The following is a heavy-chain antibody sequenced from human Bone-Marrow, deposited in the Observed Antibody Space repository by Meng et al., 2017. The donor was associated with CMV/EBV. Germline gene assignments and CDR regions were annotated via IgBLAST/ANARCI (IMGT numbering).Heavy chain of an antibody. V-gene: IGHV3-48*03. CDR1: GFTFSSYE. Sequence: GESLKISCAASGFTFSSYEMNWVRQAPGKGLEWVSYISSSGSTIYYADSVKGRFTISRDNAKNSLYLQMNSLRAEDTAVYYCARDYLAFISGPFDYWGQGTLVTVSS. CDR2: ISSSGSTI. J-gene: IGHJ4*02. CDR3: ARDYLAFISGPFDY. D-gene: IGHD6-19*01.